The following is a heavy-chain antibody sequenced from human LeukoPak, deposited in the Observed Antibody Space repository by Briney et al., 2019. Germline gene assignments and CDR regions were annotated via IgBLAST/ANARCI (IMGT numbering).Heavy chain of an antibody. CDR2: IKQDGSEK. CDR3: ARDMDGDYAYYFDY. V-gene: IGHV3-7*03. Sequence: GGSLRLSCAASGFTFSSYWMSWVRQAPGKGLEWVANIKQDGSEKYYVDSVKGRFTISRDNAKNSLYLQMNSLRAEDTAVYYCARDMDGDYAYYFDYWGQGTLVTVSS. J-gene: IGHJ4*02. CDR1: GFTFSSYW. D-gene: IGHD4-17*01.